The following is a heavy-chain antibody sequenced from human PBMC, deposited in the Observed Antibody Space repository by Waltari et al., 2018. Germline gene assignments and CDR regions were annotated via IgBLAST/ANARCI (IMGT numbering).Heavy chain of an antibody. V-gene: IGHV3-7*01. CDR2: IKQDGSEK. J-gene: IGHJ4*02. CDR1: GFTFSSSW. D-gene: IGHD3-10*01. CDR3: ARDRGDWGVSDY. Sequence: EVQLVESGGGLVQPGGSLRLSCADSGFTFSSSWMSWVRQAPGKGLEWVANIKQDGSEKYYVDSVKGQFTISRDNAKNSLYLQMNSLRAEDTAVYYCARDRGDWGVSDYWGQGTLVTVSS.